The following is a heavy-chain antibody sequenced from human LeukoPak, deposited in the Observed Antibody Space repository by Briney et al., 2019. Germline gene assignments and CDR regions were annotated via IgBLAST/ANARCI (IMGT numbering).Heavy chain of an antibody. V-gene: IGHV3-48*04. D-gene: IGHD4-11*01. J-gene: IGHJ6*03. CDR2: ISGSSSTI. CDR3: ARDSTVTTYYYYYMDV. Sequence: GGSLRLSCAASGFTFSSYGMNWVHQAPGKGLEWVSYISGSSSTIYYADSVKGRFTISRDNAKSSLYLQMNSLRAEDTAVYYCARDSTVTTYYYYYMDVWGKGTTVTVSS. CDR1: GFTFSSYG.